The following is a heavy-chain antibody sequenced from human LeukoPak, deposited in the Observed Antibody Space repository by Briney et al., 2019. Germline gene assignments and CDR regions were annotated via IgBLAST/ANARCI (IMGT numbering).Heavy chain of an antibody. V-gene: IGHV3-30-3*01. CDR3: ARYFTVNDAFDI. Sequence: PGRSLRLSCAASGFTFSNYAMHWGRQAPGKGLEWVAVISYGGSNKYYADSVKGRFTISRDNSKSTLYLQMNSLRAEDTAVYYCARYFTVNDAFDIWGQGTMVTVSS. CDR2: ISYGGSNK. CDR1: GFTFSNYA. D-gene: IGHD4-17*01. J-gene: IGHJ3*02.